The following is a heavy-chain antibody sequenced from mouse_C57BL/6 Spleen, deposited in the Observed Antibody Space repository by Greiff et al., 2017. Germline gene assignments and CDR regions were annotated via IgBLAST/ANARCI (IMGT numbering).Heavy chain of an antibody. CDR1: GYSITSGYY. V-gene: IGHV3-6*01. CDR3: AREWAYYRTLAY. CDR2: ISYDGSN. Sequence: DVKLQESGPGLVKPSQSLSLTCSVTGYSITSGYYWNWIRQFPGNKLEWMGYISYDGSNNYNPSLKNRISITRDTSKNQFFLKLNSVTTEDTATYYCAREWAYYRTLAYWGQGTLVTVSA. D-gene: IGHD2-14*01. J-gene: IGHJ3*01.